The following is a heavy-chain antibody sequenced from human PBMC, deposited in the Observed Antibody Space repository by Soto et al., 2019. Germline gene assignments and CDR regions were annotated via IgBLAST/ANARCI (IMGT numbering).Heavy chain of an antibody. D-gene: IGHD2-2*01. Sequence: PSQTLSLTCAISGDSVSSNSAAWNWIRQSPSRGLEWLGRTYYRSKWYNDYAVSVKSRITINPDTSKNQFSLQLNSVTPEDTAVYYCARDNDIVVVPAAIGYGMDVWGQGTTGTVS. CDR3: ARDNDIVVVPAAIGYGMDV. CDR1: GDSVSSNSAA. V-gene: IGHV6-1*01. J-gene: IGHJ6*02. CDR2: TYYRSKWYN.